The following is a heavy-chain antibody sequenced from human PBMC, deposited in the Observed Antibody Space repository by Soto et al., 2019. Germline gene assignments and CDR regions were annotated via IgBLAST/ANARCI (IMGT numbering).Heavy chain of an antibody. D-gene: IGHD6-6*01. J-gene: IGHJ3*01. CDR1: GISLSTSGVG. CDR3: ARGLATLPVFAFDV. Sequence: QITVKGSGPTLAKPTQTLTLTCSLSGISLSTSGVGLGWIRQTPGKALEWLALIYWNDDKHYTPSLKSRLTITKDTSKHQAVLTMTNMDPVDTATYYCARGLATLPVFAFDVWGQGTVVTVSS. V-gene: IGHV2-5*01. CDR2: IYWNDDK.